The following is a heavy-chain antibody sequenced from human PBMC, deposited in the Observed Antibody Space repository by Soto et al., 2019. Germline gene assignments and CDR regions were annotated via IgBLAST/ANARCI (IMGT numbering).Heavy chain of an antibody. V-gene: IGHV1-24*01. Sequence: QVQLVQSGAEVKKPGASVKVSCKVSGYTLTELSMHWVRQAPGKGLEWMGGFDPEDGETIYAQKFQGRVTMNEDTSTDTAYMELSSLRSEDTAVYYCATDLGRLEPSPNYYGMDVWGQGTTVTVSS. CDR1: GYTLTELS. CDR3: ATDLGRLEPSPNYYGMDV. D-gene: IGHD1-1*01. J-gene: IGHJ6*02. CDR2: FDPEDGET.